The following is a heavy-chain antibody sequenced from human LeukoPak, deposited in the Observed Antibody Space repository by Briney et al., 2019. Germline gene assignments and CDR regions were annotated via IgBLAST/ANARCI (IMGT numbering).Heavy chain of an antibody. Sequence: GASVKVSCKASGYTFTSYDINWVRQATGQGLEWMGWMNPNSGNTGYAQKFQGRVTITRNTSISTAYMELSRLRSDDTAVYYCARETIVATIRGGGNFDYWGQGTLVTVSS. D-gene: IGHD5-12*01. CDR2: MNPNSGNT. V-gene: IGHV1-8*03. CDR1: GYTFTSYD. CDR3: ARETIVATIRGGGNFDY. J-gene: IGHJ4*02.